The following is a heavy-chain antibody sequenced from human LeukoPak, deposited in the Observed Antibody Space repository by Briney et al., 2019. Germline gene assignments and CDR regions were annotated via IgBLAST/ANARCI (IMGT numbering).Heavy chain of an antibody. CDR2: ISSSSSSI. Sequence: SGGSLRLSCAASGFTLSIYSMNWVRQAPGKGLEWVSYISSSSSSIYYADSVKGRFTISRDKAKNSLYLQMNSLRDEDTAVYYCARGISAAGHYYGLDVWGQGTTVTVSS. V-gene: IGHV3-48*02. CDR3: ARGISAAGHYYGLDV. CDR1: GFTLSIYS. J-gene: IGHJ6*02. D-gene: IGHD6-13*01.